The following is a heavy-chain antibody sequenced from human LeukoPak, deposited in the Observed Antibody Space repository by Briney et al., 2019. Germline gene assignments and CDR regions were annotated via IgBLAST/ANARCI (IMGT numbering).Heavy chain of an antibody. CDR3: ARGRKYVATLTN. V-gene: IGHV4-34*01. Sequence: PSETLSLTCVVYGGSFSGYYWSWIRQPPGKGLEWIGEINHSGSTNYNPSLKSRITISLDTSKKQFSLKLTSVIVADTAIYYCARGRKYVATLTNWGQGTPVTVSS. CDR2: INHSGST. J-gene: IGHJ4*02. CDR1: GGSFSGYY. D-gene: IGHD5-24*01.